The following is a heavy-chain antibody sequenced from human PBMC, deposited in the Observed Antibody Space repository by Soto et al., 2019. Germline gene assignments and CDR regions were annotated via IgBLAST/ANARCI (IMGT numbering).Heavy chain of an antibody. CDR1: GDSMTKYY. D-gene: IGHD1-26*01. V-gene: IGHV4-4*07. CDR2: IYTSGIT. J-gene: IGHJ4*02. Sequence: QVQLQESGPGLVKPSETLSLTCTVSGDSMTKYYWSWIRQPAGKGLEWIGRIYTSGITNYSPSLKSRVTMSLDTSNNHFSLKLKSVTAADTAVYYCARTVGAAYYFDFWGQGALVTVSS. CDR3: ARTVGAAYYFDF.